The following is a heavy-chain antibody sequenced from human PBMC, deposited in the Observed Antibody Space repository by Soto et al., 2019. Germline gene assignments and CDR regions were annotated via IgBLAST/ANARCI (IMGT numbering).Heavy chain of an antibody. V-gene: IGHV1-2*04. D-gene: IGHD1-26*01. Sequence: ASVKVSCKACGYIFIGYYMHGVRQAPGRGGEWMGWINPNSGGTNNAQKFQGWHIMTRDTSISKADVELSRLRADDTAVYYCVRSIVYLPRGCRDVWGHAATVTVS. CDR2: INPNSGGT. CDR3: VRSIVYLPRGCRDV. J-gene: IGHJ6*02. CDR1: GYIFIGYY.